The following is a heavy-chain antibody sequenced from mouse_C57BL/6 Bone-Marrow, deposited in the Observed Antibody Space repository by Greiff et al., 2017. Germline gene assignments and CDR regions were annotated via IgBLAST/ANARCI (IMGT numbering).Heavy chain of an antibody. J-gene: IGHJ3*01. D-gene: IGHD2-1*01. Sequence: QVHVKQSGAELARPGASVKLSCKASGYTFTSYGLSWVKRRPGQGLEWIGEIYPRSGNTYYNEKFKGKATLTADKSSSTAYMEIRSLTSEDSAVYFGARRGDLLWYPWFAYWGQGTLVTVSA. CDR2: IYPRSGNT. V-gene: IGHV1-81*01. CDR1: GYTFTSYG. CDR3: ARRGDLLWYPWFAY.